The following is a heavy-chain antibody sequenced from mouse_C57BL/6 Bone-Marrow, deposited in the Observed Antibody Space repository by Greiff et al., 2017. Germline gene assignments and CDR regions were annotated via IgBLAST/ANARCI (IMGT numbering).Heavy chain of an antibody. V-gene: IGHV14-4*01. CDR3: TTGVMDY. CDR1: GFNIKDDY. CDR2: IDPENGDT. J-gene: IGHJ4*01. Sequence: VQLKESGAELVRPGASVKLSCTASGFNIKDDYMHWVKQRPEQGLEWIGWIDPENGDTEYASKFQGKATITADTSSNTAYLQLSSLTSEDTAVYYCTTGVMDYWGQGTSVTVSS.